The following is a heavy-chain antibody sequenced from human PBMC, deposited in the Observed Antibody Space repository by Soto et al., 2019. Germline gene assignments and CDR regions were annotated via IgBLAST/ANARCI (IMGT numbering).Heavy chain of an antibody. CDR1: GGAFSTST. V-gene: IGHV1-69*04. Sequence: ASVKVSCKASGGAFSTSTFTWVRQAPGQGLEWMGRTIPILDVADYAQDFQGRVTITADKSTSIAYMELTSLTSKDTAVYYCARDSPIGSTYSGYDAIDSWGQGTLVTVSS. CDR2: TIPILDVA. CDR3: ARDSPIGSTYSGYDAIDS. D-gene: IGHD5-12*01. J-gene: IGHJ4*02.